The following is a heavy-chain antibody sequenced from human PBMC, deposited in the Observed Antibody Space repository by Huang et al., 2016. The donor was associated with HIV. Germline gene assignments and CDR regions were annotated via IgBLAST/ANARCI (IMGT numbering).Heavy chain of an antibody. CDR2: SRNKVNSYTT. D-gene: IGHD2-21*01. CDR1: GFILNDFY. J-gene: IGHJ2*01. Sequence: EVQLVQTGGALVQPGGSLRISCAASGFILNDFYMDLVRQVPGMGLEWVGRSRNKVNSYTTEYAASVKGRVIISRGDSQNSLYLQMSSLRVDDTAIYYCARDLGGGESTGYFDLWGRGTQVTVSS. CDR3: ARDLGGGESTGYFDL. V-gene: IGHV3-72*01.